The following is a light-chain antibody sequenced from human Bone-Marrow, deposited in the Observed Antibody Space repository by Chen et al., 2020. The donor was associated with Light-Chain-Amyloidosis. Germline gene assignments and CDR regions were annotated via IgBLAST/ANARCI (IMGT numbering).Light chain of an antibody. CDR1: NIGSTS. CDR3: QVWDRGSDRPV. CDR2: DDS. J-gene: IGLJ3*02. Sequence: SYVLTQPSSVSVAPGQTATIACGGNNIGSTSVHWYQQTPGQAPLLVVYDDSDRPSGIPERLAGSHSGNTATLTISRVEAGDDADYYCQVWDRGSDRPVFGGGTKLTV. V-gene: IGLV3-21*02.